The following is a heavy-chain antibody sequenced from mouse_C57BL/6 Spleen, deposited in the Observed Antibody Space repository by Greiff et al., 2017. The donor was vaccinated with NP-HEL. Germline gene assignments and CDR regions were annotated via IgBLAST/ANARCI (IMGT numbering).Heavy chain of an antibody. CDR3: VSLYDGYYGPLFAY. D-gene: IGHD2-3*01. J-gene: IGHJ3*01. Sequence: EVQLVESGGGLVQPKGSLKLSCAASGFSFNTYAMNWVRQAPGKGLEWVARIRSKSNNYATYYADSVKDRFTISRDDSESMLYLQMNNLKTEDTAMYYCVSLYDGYYGPLFAYWGQGTLVTVSA. V-gene: IGHV10-1*01. CDR1: GFSFNTYA. CDR2: IRSKSNNYAT.